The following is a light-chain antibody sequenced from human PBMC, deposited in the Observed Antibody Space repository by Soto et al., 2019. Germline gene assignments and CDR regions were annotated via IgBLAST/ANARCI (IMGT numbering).Light chain of an antibody. J-gene: IGKJ4*01. CDR3: QQYNNWPPPT. CDR2: GAS. CDR1: QSVSSN. V-gene: IGKV3-15*01. Sequence: EIVMTQSPATLSVSPGERVTLSCRASQSVSSNLGWYQQKPGQAPRLLIYGASTRATGIPARFSGSGSGTEFTLTISSLQSEDFAVYYCQQYNNWPPPTFGGGTKVEIK.